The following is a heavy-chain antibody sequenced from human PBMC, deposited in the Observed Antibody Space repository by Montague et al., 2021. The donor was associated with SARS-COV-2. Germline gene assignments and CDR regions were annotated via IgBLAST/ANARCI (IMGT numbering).Heavy chain of an antibody. D-gene: IGHD4-17*01. V-gene: IGHV2-5*01. CDR3: ARMVAVTTSFDY. Sequence: PALVKPTQTLTLTCTFSGFSLSTSGVGVGWIRQPPGKALEWLALIYWNDDKRYSPSLKSRLTITKDTSKSQVVLTMTNMDPVDTATYYCARMVAVTTSFDYWGQGTLVTVSS. J-gene: IGHJ4*02. CDR2: IYWNDDK. CDR1: GFSLSTSGVG.